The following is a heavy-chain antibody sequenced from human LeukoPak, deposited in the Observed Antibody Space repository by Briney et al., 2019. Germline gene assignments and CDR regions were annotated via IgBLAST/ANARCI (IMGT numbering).Heavy chain of an antibody. CDR2: IYHTGST. D-gene: IGHD5-12*01. V-gene: IGHV4-4*02. J-gene: IGHJ4*02. CDR1: GGSFSTSHW. CDR3: AREERLRSFDS. Sequence: SETLSLTCAVSGGSFSTSHWWSWVRQPPGKGLEWIGEIYHTGSTNYIPSLKSRVTISLDKSKNQLSLRLSSVTAADTPVYYCAREERLRSFDSWGQGTLVTVSS.